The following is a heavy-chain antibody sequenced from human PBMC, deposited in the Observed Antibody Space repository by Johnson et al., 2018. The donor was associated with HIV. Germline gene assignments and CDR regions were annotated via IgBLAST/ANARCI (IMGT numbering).Heavy chain of an antibody. Sequence: VLLVESGGSVVRPGGSLRLSCAASGFTFKNYWMTWVRQAPGKGLEWVANIKEDGSEKYDVDSVKGRFTISRDNAKNSLYLQMNSLRAEDTAVYYCARDSPYYYDSSGWGSAFDIWGQGTMVTVSS. CDR3: ARDSPYYYDSSGWGSAFDI. CDR1: GFTFKNYW. D-gene: IGHD3-22*01. J-gene: IGHJ3*02. V-gene: IGHV3-7*01. CDR2: IKEDGSEK.